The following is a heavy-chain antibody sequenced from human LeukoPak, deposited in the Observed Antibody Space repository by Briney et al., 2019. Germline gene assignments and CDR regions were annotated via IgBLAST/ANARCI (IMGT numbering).Heavy chain of an antibody. CDR2: IYYSEST. Sequence: SETLSLTYTLSGDSIRICYWSWIRQLPGKGRELIGHIYYSESTNYNPSLKSLFPISVDTSYNQFRLRLSAVTAADTAVYYCARGSLWSTGTFDYWGQGTLVTVSS. D-gene: IGHD4-17*01. J-gene: IGHJ4*02. V-gene: IGHV4-59*01. CDR1: GDSIRICY. CDR3: ARGSLWSTGTFDY.